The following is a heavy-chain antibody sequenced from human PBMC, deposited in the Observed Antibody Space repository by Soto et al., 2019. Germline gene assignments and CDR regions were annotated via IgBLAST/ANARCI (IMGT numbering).Heavy chain of an antibody. CDR1: GFTFISSF. D-gene: IGHD6-19*01. Sequence: GSLRLSCVASGFTFISSFMGWIRQAPGKGLEWVANINQDGGVTYYVDSVEGRFTISRDNTKDSLYLQMNSLRGEDTAIYYCARYYRGSGRYFFDYWGQGTPVTVSS. CDR2: INQDGGVT. CDR3: ARYYRGSGRYFFDY. J-gene: IGHJ4*02. V-gene: IGHV3-7*03.